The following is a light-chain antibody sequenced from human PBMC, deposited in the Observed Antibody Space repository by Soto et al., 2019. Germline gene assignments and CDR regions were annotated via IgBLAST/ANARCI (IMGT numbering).Light chain of an antibody. J-gene: IGLJ2*01. CDR1: SSDVGGYYY. CDR3: SPYTSSSAPHVV. V-gene: IGLV2-14*01. CDR2: EVT. Sequence: QSALTQPASVSGSPGQSITISCTGTSSDVGGYYYVSWYQHHPGKAPKLIIYEVTNRPSGVSSRFSGSNSGNTASLIISGLQAEDEAEYYCSPYTSSSAPHVVFGGGAKLTVL.